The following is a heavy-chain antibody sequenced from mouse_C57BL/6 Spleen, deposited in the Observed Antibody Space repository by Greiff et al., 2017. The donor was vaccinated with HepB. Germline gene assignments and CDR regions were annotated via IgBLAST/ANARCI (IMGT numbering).Heavy chain of an antibody. D-gene: IGHD1-1*01. V-gene: IGHV1-82*01. CDR1: GYAFSSSW. Sequence: QVQLKESGPELVKPGASVKISCKASGYAFSSSWMNWVKQRPGKGLEWIGRIYPGDGDTNYNGKFKGKATLTADKSSSTAYMQLSSLTSEDSAVYFCARSDGSSYGNRYYYAMDYWGQGTSVTVSS. CDR2: IYPGDGDT. CDR3: ARSDGSSYGNRYYYAMDY. J-gene: IGHJ4*01.